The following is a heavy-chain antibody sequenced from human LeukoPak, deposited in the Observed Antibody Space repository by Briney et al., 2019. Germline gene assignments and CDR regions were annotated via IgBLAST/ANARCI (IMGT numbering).Heavy chain of an antibody. D-gene: IGHD2-15*01. CDR3: ASSGGSCYSCFDY. CDR1: GGSFSGYY. Sequence: PSETLSLTCAVYGGSFSGYYWSWIRQPPGKGLEWIGEINHSGSTNYNPSLKSRVTISVDTSKNQFSLKLSSVTAADTAVYYCASSGGSCYSCFDYWGQGTLVTVSS. V-gene: IGHV4-34*01. J-gene: IGHJ4*02. CDR2: INHSGST.